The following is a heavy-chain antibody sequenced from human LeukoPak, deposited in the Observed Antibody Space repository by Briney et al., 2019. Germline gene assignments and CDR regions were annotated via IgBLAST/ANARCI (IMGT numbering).Heavy chain of an antibody. CDR2: INNSGST. D-gene: IGHD3-22*01. CDR1: GGSFSGYY. J-gene: IGHJ3*02. CDR3: ATQLYYYDSSGYYQDAFDI. Sequence: PSETLSLTCAVYGGSFSGYYWSWIRQPPGKGLEWIGEINNSGSTNYNSSLKSRVTISVDTSKNQFSLKLSSGIAADTAVYYCATQLYYYDSSGYYQDAFDIWGQGTMVTVSS. V-gene: IGHV4-34*01.